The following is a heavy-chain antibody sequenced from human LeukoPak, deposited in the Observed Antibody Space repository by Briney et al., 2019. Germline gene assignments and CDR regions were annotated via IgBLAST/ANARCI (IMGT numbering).Heavy chain of an antibody. Sequence: GRSLRLSCAASGFTFSSYWMSWVRQAPGKGLEWVANIKQDGSEKYYVDSVKGRFTISRDNAKNSLYLQMNSLRAEDTAVYYCARVSYDILTYYFDYWGQGTLVTVSS. J-gene: IGHJ4*02. V-gene: IGHV3-7*01. D-gene: IGHD3-9*01. CDR1: GFTFSSYW. CDR3: ARVSYDILTYYFDY. CDR2: IKQDGSEK.